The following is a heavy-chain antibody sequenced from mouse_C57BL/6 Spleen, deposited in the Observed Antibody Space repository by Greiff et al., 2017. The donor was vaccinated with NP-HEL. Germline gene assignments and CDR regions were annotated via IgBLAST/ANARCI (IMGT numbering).Heavy chain of an antibody. CDR1: GYSITSGYY. CDR2: ISYDGSN. D-gene: IGHD6-1*01. J-gene: IGHJ2*01. CDR3: ARGASRFDY. V-gene: IGHV3-6*01. Sequence: DVKLQESGPGLVKPSQSLSLTCSVTGYSITSGYYWNWIRQFPGNKLEWMGYISYDGSNNYNPSLKNRISITRDTSKNQFFLKLNSVTTEDTATYYCARGASRFDYWGQGTTLTVSS.